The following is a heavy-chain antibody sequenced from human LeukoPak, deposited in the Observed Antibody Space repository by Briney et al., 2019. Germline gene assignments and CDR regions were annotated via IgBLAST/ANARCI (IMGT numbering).Heavy chain of an antibody. CDR1: GGSISSYY. V-gene: IGHV4-59*01. D-gene: IGHD6-6*01. CDR3: ARGAARPLFDY. J-gene: IGHJ4*02. Sequence: PSETLSLTCTVSGGSISSYYWSWIRQPPGKGQEWIGYIYYSGSTNYNPSLKSRVTISVDTSKNQFSLKLSSVTAADTAVYYCARGAARPLFDYWGQGTLVTVSS. CDR2: IYYSGST.